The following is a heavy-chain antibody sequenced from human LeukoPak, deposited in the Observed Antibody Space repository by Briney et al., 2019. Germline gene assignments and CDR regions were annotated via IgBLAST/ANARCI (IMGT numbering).Heavy chain of an antibody. CDR3: VRLLYNSGWHDFDY. Sequence: QPGGSLRLSCATSGFTFSDSYMSWIRQAPGKGLEWVSYISSSSTYTNYADSVKGRFTISRDNAKNSLYLQINSLRAEDTAVYYCVRLLYNSGWHDFDYWGQGTLVTVSS. D-gene: IGHD6-19*01. V-gene: IGHV3-11*03. CDR1: GFTFSDSY. J-gene: IGHJ4*02. CDR2: ISSSSTYT.